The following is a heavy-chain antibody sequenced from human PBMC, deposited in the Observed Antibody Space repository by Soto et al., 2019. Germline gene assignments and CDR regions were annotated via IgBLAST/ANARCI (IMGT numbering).Heavy chain of an antibody. Sequence: SETLSLTCTVSGGSISSYYWSWIRQPPGKGLEWIGYIYYSGSTNYNPSLKSRVTISVDTSKNQFSLKLSSVTAADTAVYYCARDGRYYYYGMDVWGQGTTVTV. CDR3: ARDGRYYYYGMDV. V-gene: IGHV4-59*01. J-gene: IGHJ6*02. CDR2: IYYSGST. CDR1: GGSISSYY.